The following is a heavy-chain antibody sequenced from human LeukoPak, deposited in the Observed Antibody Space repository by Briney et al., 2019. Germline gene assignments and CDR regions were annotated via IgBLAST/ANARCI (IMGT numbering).Heavy chain of an antibody. CDR3: ARTRNWFDP. V-gene: IGHV4-59*08. CDR2: IYYSGST. CDR1: GGSISSYY. D-gene: IGHD3/OR15-3a*01. Sequence: AETLSLTCTVSGGSISSYYWSWIRQPPGKGLEWIGYIYYSGSTNYNPSLKSRVTISVDTSKNQFSLKLSSVTAADTAVYYCARTRNWFDPWGQGTLVTVSS. J-gene: IGHJ5*02.